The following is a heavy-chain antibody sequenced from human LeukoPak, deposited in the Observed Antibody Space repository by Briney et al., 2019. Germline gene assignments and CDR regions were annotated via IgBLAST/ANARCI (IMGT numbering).Heavy chain of an antibody. V-gene: IGHV3-66*04. J-gene: IGHJ4*02. CDR1: GFTVSSSY. D-gene: IGHD2-2*01. Sequence: GGSLRLSCAASGFTVSSSYMSWVRQAPGKGLEWVSVIYSGSSTYYADFVKGRFTISRDNSKNTLFLQMDSLTIEDTALYYCARRLPAVVLDYWGQGTLVTVPP. CDR3: ARRLPAVVLDY. CDR2: IYSGSST.